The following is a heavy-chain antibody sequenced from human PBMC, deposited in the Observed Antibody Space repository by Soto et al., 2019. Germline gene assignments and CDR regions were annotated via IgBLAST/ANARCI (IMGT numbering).Heavy chain of an antibody. V-gene: IGHV4-39*01. Sequence: TENLSLTCTVTGGSISSRSYYWGWIRQPPGKGLEGIGSIYYSGSTYNNPSLRSRVSMSIDTSKDQFSLKLKSVTAADTALYFCAIQRTSLVTHAYIDVWGQGSLVTVSS. CDR1: GGSISSRSYY. J-gene: IGHJ4*02. D-gene: IGHD2-21*02. CDR2: IYYSGST. CDR3: AIQRTSLVTHAYIDV.